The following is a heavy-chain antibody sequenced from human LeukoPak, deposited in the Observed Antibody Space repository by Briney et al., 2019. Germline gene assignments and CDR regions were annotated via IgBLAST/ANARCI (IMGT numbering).Heavy chain of an antibody. V-gene: IGHV3-23*01. CDR3: AALVSSSSAVDY. CDR2: ISGSGGST. Sequence: HPGGSLRLSCAASGFTFSSYAMSWVRQAPGKGLEWVSAISGSGGSTYYADSVKGRFTISRDNSKNTLYLQMNSLRAEDTAVYYCAALVSSSSAVDYWGRGTLVTVSS. CDR1: GFTFSSYA. J-gene: IGHJ4*02. D-gene: IGHD6-6*01.